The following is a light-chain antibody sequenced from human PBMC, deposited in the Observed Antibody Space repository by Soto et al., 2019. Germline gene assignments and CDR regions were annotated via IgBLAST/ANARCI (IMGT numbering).Light chain of an antibody. CDR2: AAS. Sequence: DIQMTQSPSSLSASVGDRVTITCRASQSINTYLNWNQHKPGKAPKLLISAASSLQSGVPARFIGNGSGTDFSLTISTVQPADFATFYCEQSYGSPPTFGQGTKVDIK. CDR3: EQSYGSPPT. V-gene: IGKV1-39*01. J-gene: IGKJ1*01. CDR1: QSINTY.